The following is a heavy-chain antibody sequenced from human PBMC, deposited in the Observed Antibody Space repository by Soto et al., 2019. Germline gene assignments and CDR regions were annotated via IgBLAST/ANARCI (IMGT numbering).Heavy chain of an antibody. CDR2: IIPIFTTT. CDR3: AREVAADGTFREDVFDI. V-gene: IGHV1-69*12. J-gene: IGHJ3*02. CDR1: GGTFSNHA. Sequence: QVHLVQSGAEVKKPGSSVKVSCKASGGTFSNHAINWVRQAPGQGLEWMGRIIPIFTTTNYAQKFQGRVTITADESTITAYMDLSSLKYDDTAIYYCAREVAADGTFREDVFDIWGQGTMVTVAS. D-gene: IGHD6-13*01.